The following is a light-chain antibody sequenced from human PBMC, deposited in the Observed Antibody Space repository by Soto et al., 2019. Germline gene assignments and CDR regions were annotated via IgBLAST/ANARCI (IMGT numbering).Light chain of an antibody. V-gene: IGKV3-20*01. CDR3: QQYGGSPRT. CDR1: QSVSTSQ. Sequence: EIVLTQSPGTLSLSPGERATLSCGASQSVSTSQLAWYQQKPGQAPRLLIFGASSRATGIPDRFRGSGSGTDFTLTISRLEPEDFAVYYCQQYGGSPRTFGQGTKVEIK. J-gene: IGKJ1*01. CDR2: GAS.